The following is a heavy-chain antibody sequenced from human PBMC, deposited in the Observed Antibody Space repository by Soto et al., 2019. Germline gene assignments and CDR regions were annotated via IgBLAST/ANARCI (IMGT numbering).Heavy chain of an antibody. J-gene: IGHJ4*02. CDR3: ARGIDYDSSGYFHYPV. CDR2: IIPILGIA. CDR1: GGTFSSYT. Sequence: ASVKVSCKASGGTFSSYTISWVRQAPGQGLEWMGRIIPILGIANYAQKFQGRVTITADKSTSTAYMELSSLRSEDTAVYYCARGIDYDSSGYFHYPVWGQGTLVTVSS. V-gene: IGHV1-69*02. D-gene: IGHD3-22*01.